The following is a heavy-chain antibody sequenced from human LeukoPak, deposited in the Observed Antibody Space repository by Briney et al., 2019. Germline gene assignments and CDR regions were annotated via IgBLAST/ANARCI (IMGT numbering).Heavy chain of an antibody. J-gene: IGHJ3*02. D-gene: IGHD3-9*01. CDR2: INHSGST. Sequence: PSETLSLTCAVYGGSFSGYYWSWIRQPPGKGLEWIGEINHSGSTNYNPSLKSRVTISVGTSKNQFSLKLSSVTAADTAVYYCATGGDILTGYYSDAFDIWGQGTMVTVSS. V-gene: IGHV4-34*01. CDR3: ATGGDILTGYYSDAFDI. CDR1: GGSFSGYY.